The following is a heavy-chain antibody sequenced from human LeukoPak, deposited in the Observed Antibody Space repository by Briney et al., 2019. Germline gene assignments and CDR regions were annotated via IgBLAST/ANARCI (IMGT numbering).Heavy chain of an antibody. Sequence: SQTLSLTCTVSGGSISSGGYYWSWIRQHPGKGLEWIGYIYYSGSTYYNPSLKSRVTISVDTSKNQFSLKLSSVTAADTAVYYCARSAQYYYDSSGYSPIQHWGQGTLVTVSS. CDR1: GGSISSGGYY. V-gene: IGHV4-31*03. CDR2: IYYSGST. J-gene: IGHJ1*01. D-gene: IGHD3-22*01. CDR3: ARSAQYYYDSSGYSPIQH.